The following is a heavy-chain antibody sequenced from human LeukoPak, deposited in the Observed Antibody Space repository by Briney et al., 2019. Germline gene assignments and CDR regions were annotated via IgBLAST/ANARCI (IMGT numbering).Heavy chain of an antibody. CDR2: TSYDGSNK. V-gene: IGHV3-30*18. Sequence: GRSLRLSCAASGFTFSSYCMHWVRQAPGKGLEWVAVTSYDGSNKYYADSVKGRFTISRDNSKNTLYLQMNSLRDEDTAVYYCAKHHCSSISCHGRSSGDFDYWGQGTLVTVSS. CDR1: GFTFSSYC. J-gene: IGHJ4*02. D-gene: IGHD2-2*01. CDR3: AKHHCSSISCHGRSSGDFDY.